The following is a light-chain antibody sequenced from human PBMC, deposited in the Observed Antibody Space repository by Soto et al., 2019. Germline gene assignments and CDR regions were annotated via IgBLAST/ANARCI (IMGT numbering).Light chain of an antibody. CDR1: SSDVGGYNF. CDR3: SSYGGSNHLNWL. Sequence: QSALTQPPSASGSPGQSVTISCTGTSSDVGGYNFVSWYQQQPGKAPKLLIYEVSKRPSGVPDRFSGSKSGYTASLTVSGLQAEDEADYYCSSYGGSNHLNWLFGGGTQLTVL. CDR2: EVS. J-gene: IGLJ3*02. V-gene: IGLV2-8*01.